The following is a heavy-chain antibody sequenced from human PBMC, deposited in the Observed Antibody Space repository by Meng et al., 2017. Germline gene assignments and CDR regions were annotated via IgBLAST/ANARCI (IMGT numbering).Heavy chain of an antibody. CDR3: TRGLLPTTSFYDC. V-gene: IGHV3-23*01. J-gene: IGHJ4*02. CDR2: ITAGGGST. Sequence: GESLKISCAASGFTFSTYTMTWVRQAPGKGLEWVSAITAGGGSTYYADSVKGRFTISRDNSKNTLYLQMNSPRADDTAVYYCTRGLLPTTSFYDCWGQGALVTVSS. CDR1: GFTFSTYT. D-gene: IGHD4/OR15-4a*01.